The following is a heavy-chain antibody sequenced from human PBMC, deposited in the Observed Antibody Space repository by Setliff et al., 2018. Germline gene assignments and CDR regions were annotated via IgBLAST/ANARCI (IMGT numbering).Heavy chain of an antibody. D-gene: IGHD3-22*01. V-gene: IGHV3-7*01. CDR1: GFTFSGYW. CDR2: IKHDGSEK. J-gene: IGHJ4*02. Sequence: GGSLRLSCAASGFTFSGYWMSWVRQTPGKGLECVANIKHDGSEKYYVDSVKGRFTISRDNSKNTLYLQMNSLRAEDTAVYYCAKDPRITMIVVDPGPYWGQGTLVTVSS. CDR3: AKDPRITMIVVDPGPY.